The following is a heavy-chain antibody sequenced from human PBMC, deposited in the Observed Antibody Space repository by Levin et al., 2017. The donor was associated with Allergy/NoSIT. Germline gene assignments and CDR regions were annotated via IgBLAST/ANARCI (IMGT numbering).Heavy chain of an antibody. CDR3: AKDDYDILTGYYSRRWPQDY. V-gene: IGHV3-30*18. CDR2: ISYDGSNK. J-gene: IGHJ4*02. D-gene: IGHD3-9*01. Sequence: GGSLRLSCAASGFTFSSYGMHWVRQAPGKGLEWVAVISYDGSNKYYADSVKGRFTISRDNSKNTLYLQMNSLRAEDTAVYYCAKDDYDILTGYYSRRWPQDYWGQGTLVTVSS. CDR1: GFTFSSYG.